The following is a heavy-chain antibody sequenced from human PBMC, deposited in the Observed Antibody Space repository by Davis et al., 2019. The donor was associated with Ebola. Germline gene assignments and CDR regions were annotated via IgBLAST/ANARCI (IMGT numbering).Heavy chain of an antibody. Sequence: MPSETLSLTCAVYGGSFSGYYWSWIRQPPGKGLEWIGEINHSGSTNYNPSLKSRVTISVDTSKNQFSLKLSSVTAADTAVYYCTSAYGDYDYWGQGTLVTVSS. CDR2: INHSGST. J-gene: IGHJ4*02. CDR3: TSAYGDYDY. CDR1: GGSFSGYY. D-gene: IGHD4-17*01. V-gene: IGHV4-34*09.